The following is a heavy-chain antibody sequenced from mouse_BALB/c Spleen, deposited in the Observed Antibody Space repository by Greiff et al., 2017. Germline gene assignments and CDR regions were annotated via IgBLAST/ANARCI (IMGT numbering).Heavy chain of an antibody. D-gene: IGHD1-1*01. CDR3: ARMGFITTVVAPSDWYFDV. CDR2: IYPGDGDT. Sequence: QVQLQQSGPELVKPGASVKISCKASGYAFSSSWMNWVKQRPGQGLEWIGRIYPGDGDTNYNGKFKGKATLTADKSSSTAYMQLSSLTSVASAVYFCARMGFITTVVAPSDWYFDVWAQGPRSPSPQ. CDR1: GYAFSSSW. V-gene: IGHV1-82*01. J-gene: IGHJ1*01.